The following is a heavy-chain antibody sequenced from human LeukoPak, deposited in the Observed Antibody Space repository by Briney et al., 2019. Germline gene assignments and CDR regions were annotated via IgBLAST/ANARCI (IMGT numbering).Heavy chain of an antibody. J-gene: IGHJ4*02. V-gene: IGHV1-2*02. Sequence: GASVKVSCKASGYTFTGYYMHWVRQAPGQGLEWMGWINPNSGGTKYAQKFQGRVTMTRDTSITTAYMEMSRLRSDDTALYYCARSPHILTGENFDYWGQGTLVTVSS. D-gene: IGHD3-9*01. CDR1: GYTFTGYY. CDR2: INPNSGGT. CDR3: ARSPHILTGENFDY.